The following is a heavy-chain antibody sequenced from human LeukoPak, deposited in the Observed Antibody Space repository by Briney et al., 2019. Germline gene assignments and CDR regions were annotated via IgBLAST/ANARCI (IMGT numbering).Heavy chain of an antibody. J-gene: IGHJ3*02. CDR3: ARGGGAATAANRDAFDI. V-gene: IGHV4-34*01. CDR2: INRGGST. D-gene: IGHD2-2*01. Sequence: NPSETLSLTCAVYGGSFYGYYWTWIRQPPGKGLEWIGEINRGGSTNYNPSLDSRVTMSVDTSKNQFSLRLTSVTAADTAVYYCARGGGAATAANRDAFDIWGQGTMVTVSS. CDR1: GGSFYGYY.